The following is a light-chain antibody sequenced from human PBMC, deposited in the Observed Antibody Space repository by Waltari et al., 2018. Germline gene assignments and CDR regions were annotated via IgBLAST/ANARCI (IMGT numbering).Light chain of an antibody. V-gene: IGLV5-45*01. CDR2: CRSDSTE. J-gene: IGLJ2*01. Sequence: QAVLTQPASLSASPGASVSLTCTFRSGIAVATFKLYWYQQRPGSPPRFLLKCRSDSTEQRGSGVPSRFSVSKDSSANAALLLISGLQSEDEADYYCMILYNDAVVFGGGTKLTVL. CDR1: SGIAVATFK. CDR3: MILYNDAVV.